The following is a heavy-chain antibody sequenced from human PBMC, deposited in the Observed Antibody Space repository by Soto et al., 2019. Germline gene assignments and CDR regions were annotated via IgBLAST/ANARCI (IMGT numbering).Heavy chain of an antibody. D-gene: IGHD2-15*01. CDR3: AREMVAVKYYYYGMDV. CDR1: GGTFSSYA. CDR2: IIPIFGTA. Sequence: SVKVSCKASGGTFSSYAISWVRQAPGQGLEWMGGIIPIFGTANYAQKFQGRVTITADESTSTAFMELSSLRSEDTAVYYCAREMVAVKYYYYGMDVWGQGTTVTVSS. J-gene: IGHJ6*02. V-gene: IGHV1-69*13.